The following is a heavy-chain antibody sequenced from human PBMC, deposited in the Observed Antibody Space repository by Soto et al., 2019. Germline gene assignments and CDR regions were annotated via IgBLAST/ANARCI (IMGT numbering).Heavy chain of an antibody. J-gene: IGHJ4*02. CDR3: ARVPISGDYDILTGENDF. CDR1: GYTFTSYG. Sequence: ASVKVSCKASGYTFTSYGISWVRQAPGQGLEWMGWISAYNGNTNYAQKLQGRVTMTTDTSTSTAYMELRSLRSDDTAVYYCARVPISGDYDILTGENDFWSQGTRVTVSS. D-gene: IGHD3-9*01. V-gene: IGHV1-18*01. CDR2: ISAYNGNT.